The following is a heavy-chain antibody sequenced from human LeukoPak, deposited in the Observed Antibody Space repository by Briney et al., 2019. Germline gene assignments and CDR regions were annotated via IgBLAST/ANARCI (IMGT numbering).Heavy chain of an antibody. J-gene: IGHJ4*02. Sequence: EASVKVSCKVSGYTLTELSMHWVRQAPGKGLEWMGGFDPEDGETIYAQKFQGRVTMTEDTSTDTAYMELSSPRSEDTAVYYCARDFETYCGGDCSDFDYWGQGTLVTVSS. D-gene: IGHD2-21*02. V-gene: IGHV1-24*01. CDR2: FDPEDGET. CDR3: ARDFETYCGGDCSDFDY. CDR1: GYTLTELS.